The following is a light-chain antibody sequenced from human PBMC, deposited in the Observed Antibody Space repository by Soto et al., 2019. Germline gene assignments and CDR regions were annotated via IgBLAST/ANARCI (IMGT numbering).Light chain of an antibody. CDR1: QSIGNW. CDR2: KAS. CDR3: QQYNSYV. V-gene: IGKV1-5*03. J-gene: IGKJ3*01. Sequence: DVQMTQTPSSLSASVGDRVILTCRASQSIGNWLAWYQQKPGKAPKPLIYKASSLESGVPTRFSGSGSGTDFTLTISSLQPEDIATYYCQQYNSYVFGPGTKVDIK.